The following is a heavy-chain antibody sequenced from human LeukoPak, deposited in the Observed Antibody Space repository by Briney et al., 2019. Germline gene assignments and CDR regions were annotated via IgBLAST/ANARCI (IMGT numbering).Heavy chain of an antibody. V-gene: IGHV3-30*18. Sequence: GRSPRLSCAASGFTFSSYGMHWVRQAPGKGLEWVAVISYDGSNKYYADSVKGRFTISRDNSKNTLYLQMNSLRAEDTAVYYCAKVLQQWLVLGSHFDPWGQGTLVTVSS. CDR2: ISYDGSNK. CDR1: GFTFSSYG. D-gene: IGHD6-19*01. J-gene: IGHJ5*02. CDR3: AKVLQQWLVLGSHFDP.